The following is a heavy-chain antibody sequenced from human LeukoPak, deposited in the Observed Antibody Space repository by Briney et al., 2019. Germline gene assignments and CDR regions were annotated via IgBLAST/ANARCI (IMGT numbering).Heavy chain of an antibody. CDR1: GFTFSNYW. CDR2: INSDGSST. D-gene: IGHD3-3*01. V-gene: IGHV3-74*01. CDR3: ARGLTIFGVVNDAFDI. Sequence: QPGGSLRLSCAASGFTFSNYWMHWVRQAPGKGLVWVSLINSDGSSTIYADSVKGRFTISRDNAKNTLYLQMNSLRAEDTAVYYCARGLTIFGVVNDAFDIWGQGIMVTVSS. J-gene: IGHJ3*02.